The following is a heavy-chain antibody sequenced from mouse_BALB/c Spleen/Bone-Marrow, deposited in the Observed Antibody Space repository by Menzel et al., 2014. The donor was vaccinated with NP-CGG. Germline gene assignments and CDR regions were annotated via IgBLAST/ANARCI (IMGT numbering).Heavy chain of an antibody. CDR2: INPASSTI. CDR3: AKNYYYGYVAY. J-gene: IGHJ3*01. Sequence: EVNVVESGGGLVQPGGSLKLSCAASGFDFSRYWMTWVRQAPGKGLEWIGEINPASSTINYTPSPKDKFIISRDNAKNTLYLQMSKVRSEDTALYYCAKNYYYGYVAYWGQGTLVTVSA. D-gene: IGHD1-2*01. V-gene: IGHV4-1*02. CDR1: GFDFSRYW.